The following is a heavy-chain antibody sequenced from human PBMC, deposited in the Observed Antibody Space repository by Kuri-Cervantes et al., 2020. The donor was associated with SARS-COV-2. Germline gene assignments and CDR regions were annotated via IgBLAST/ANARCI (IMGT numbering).Heavy chain of an antibody. CDR3: ARDPCSGGSCHFDY. J-gene: IGHJ4*02. D-gene: IGHD2-15*01. V-gene: IGHV3-48*01. CDR1: GFTFSSYS. CDR2: ISSSSSTI. Sequence: GESLKISCAASGFTFSSYSMNWVRQAPGKGLEWVSYISSSSSTIYYADSVKGRFTISRDNAKNSLYLQMNSLRAEDTAVYYCARDPCSGGSCHFDYWGQGTLVTVSS.